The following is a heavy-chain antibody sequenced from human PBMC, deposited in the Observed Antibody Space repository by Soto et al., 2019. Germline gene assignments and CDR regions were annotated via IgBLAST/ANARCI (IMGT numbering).Heavy chain of an antibody. D-gene: IGHD2-2*01. V-gene: IGHV1-69*01. J-gene: IGHJ5*02. Sequence: QLVQSGAEVKKPGSSVKVSXKASGGTFSSYAISWXXXXXXXXXXWMGGIIPIFGTANYAQKFQGRVTITADESTSTAYMELSSLRSEDTAVYYCAGGRGEYQLLPEGPWGQGTLVTVSS. CDR2: IIPIFGTA. CDR3: AGGRGEYQLLPEGP. CDR1: GGTFSSYA.